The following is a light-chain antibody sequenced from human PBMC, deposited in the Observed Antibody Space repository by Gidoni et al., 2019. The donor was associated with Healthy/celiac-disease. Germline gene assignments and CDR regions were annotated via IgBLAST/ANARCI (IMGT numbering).Light chain of an antibody. CDR2: AES. CDR3: QQSYSTPRA. J-gene: IGKJ5*01. V-gene: IGKV1-39*01. CDR1: QSITSY. Sequence: DIQMTQSPSSLSASVGDRVTITCRASQSITSYLNWYQQKPGKAPKLLIYAESSLQSGVPSRFRGSGSGTDFTLTISSLQPEDFATYYCQQSYSTPRAFGQGTRLEIK.